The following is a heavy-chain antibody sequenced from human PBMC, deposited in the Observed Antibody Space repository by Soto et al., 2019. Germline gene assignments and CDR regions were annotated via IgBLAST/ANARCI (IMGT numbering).Heavy chain of an antibody. Sequence: GGSLRLSCAASGFTFSSYWMSWVRQAPGKGLEWVANIKQDGSEKYYVDSVKGRFTISRDNAKNSLYLQMNSLRAEDTAVYYCARDRSYYGDYFYYYYMDVWGKGTTVTVAS. CDR3: ARDRSYYGDYFYYYYMDV. V-gene: IGHV3-7*01. CDR1: GFTFSSYW. J-gene: IGHJ6*03. CDR2: IKQDGSEK. D-gene: IGHD4-17*01.